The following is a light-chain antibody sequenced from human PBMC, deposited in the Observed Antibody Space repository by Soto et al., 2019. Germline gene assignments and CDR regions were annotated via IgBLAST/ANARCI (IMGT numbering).Light chain of an antibody. CDR3: QHYNTYSTWT. J-gene: IGKJ1*01. Sequence: DIQMTQSPSILSASVGDSVTITCRASQTIDSWVAWYQQKPGKAPKLLVYDASSLQSGVPSRFSGSGSGTEFTLTISGLQPDDFATYYCQHYNTYSTWTFGQGTKVDIK. CDR1: QTIDSW. V-gene: IGKV1-5*01. CDR2: DAS.